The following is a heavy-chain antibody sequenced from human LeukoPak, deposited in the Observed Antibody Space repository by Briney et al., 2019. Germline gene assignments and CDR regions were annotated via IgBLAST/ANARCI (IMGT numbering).Heavy chain of an antibody. Sequence: PSETLSLTCTVSGGSISGSSYFWGWIRQPPGKGLEWIGSIYYSGSTYYNPSLKSRVTISVYTSKNQFSLKLSSVTAADTAVYYCARGRTPILRYSYGRDYGMDVWGQGTTVTVSS. V-gene: IGHV4-39*01. CDR2: IYYSGST. D-gene: IGHD5-18*01. CDR3: ARGRTPILRYSYGRDYGMDV. CDR1: GGSISGSSYF. J-gene: IGHJ6*02.